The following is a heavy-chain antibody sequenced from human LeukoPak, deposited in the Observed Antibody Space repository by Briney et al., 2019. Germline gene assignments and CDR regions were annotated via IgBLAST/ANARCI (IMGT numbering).Heavy chain of an antibody. J-gene: IGHJ4*02. CDR3: ARGNSRSYSQSDY. Sequence: TPSETLSLTCAVYGGSFSGYYWSWIRQPPGKGLEWIGYIYYSGGTNYNPSLKSRVTISVDTSKNQFSLKLTSVTAADTAVYYCARGNSRSYSQSDYWGQGTLVTVSS. V-gene: IGHV4-59*01. D-gene: IGHD1-26*01. CDR2: IYYSGGT. CDR1: GGSFSGYY.